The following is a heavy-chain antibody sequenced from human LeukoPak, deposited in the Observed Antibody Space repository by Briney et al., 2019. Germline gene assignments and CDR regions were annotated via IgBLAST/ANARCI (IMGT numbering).Heavy chain of an antibody. V-gene: IGHV3-53*01. CDR2: IFSGGDT. Sequence: PGGSLRLSCAASGFTVSGNFMNWVRQAPGKGLEWVSVIFSGGDTYYADSVKGRFTISRDDSENTLYLQMDSLRAEDTAVYYCATGYYFGSGSYGYLDYWGQGTLVTVSS. D-gene: IGHD3-10*01. CDR3: ATGYYFGSGSYGYLDY. CDR1: GFTVSGNF. J-gene: IGHJ4*02.